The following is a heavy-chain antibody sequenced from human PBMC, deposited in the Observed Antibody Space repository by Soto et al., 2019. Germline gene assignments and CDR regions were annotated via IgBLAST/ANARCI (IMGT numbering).Heavy chain of an antibody. J-gene: IGHJ4*02. CDR3: ARLWVVNANPFDY. D-gene: IGHD2-21*01. Sequence: EVQLVESGGDLVQPGGSLRLSCAASGFISSSYSMNWVRQAPGKGLEWVSYISTSSSTIYYADSVKGRFTISRDNAKNSLYLQMNSLRDEDTAVYYCARLWVVNANPFDYWGQGTLVTVSS. V-gene: IGHV3-48*02. CDR2: ISTSSSTI. CDR1: GFISSSYS.